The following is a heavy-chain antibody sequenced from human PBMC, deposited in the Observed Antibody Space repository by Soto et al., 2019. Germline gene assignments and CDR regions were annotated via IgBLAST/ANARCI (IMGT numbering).Heavy chain of an antibody. Sequence: EVQLVESEGGLVKPGGSLRLSYAASGFTFSSYSMNWVRQAPGKGLEWVSSISSSSSYIYYADSVKGRFTISRDNAKNSLYLQMNSLRAEDTAVYYCARDFRVAASKGYYYYGMDVWGQGTTVTVSS. CDR1: GFTFSSYS. D-gene: IGHD2-15*01. CDR2: ISSSSSYI. J-gene: IGHJ6*02. V-gene: IGHV3-21*01. CDR3: ARDFRVAASKGYYYYGMDV.